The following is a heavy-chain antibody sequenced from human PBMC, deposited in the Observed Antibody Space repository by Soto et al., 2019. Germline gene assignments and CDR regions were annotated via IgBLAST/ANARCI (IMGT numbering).Heavy chain of an antibody. D-gene: IGHD2-21*01. Sequence: QLQLQESGSGLVKPSQTLSLTCTVSGGSVSSGGFSWSWIRQPPGKGLEWIGYLYPSGSTYYNPSLKSRVTISLDRSKNQFSLKLTSVTAANSAVYYCARGGDYYFDSWGQGTLVTVSS. J-gene: IGHJ4*02. CDR1: GGSVSSGGFS. CDR3: ARGGDYYFDS. V-gene: IGHV4-30-2*01. CDR2: LYPSGST.